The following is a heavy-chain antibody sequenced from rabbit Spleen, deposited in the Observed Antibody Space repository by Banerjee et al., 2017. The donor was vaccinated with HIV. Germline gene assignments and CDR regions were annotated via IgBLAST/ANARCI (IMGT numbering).Heavy chain of an antibody. V-gene: IGHV1S40*01. Sequence: QSLEESGGDLVKPGASLTLTCTASGFSFSSSYYMCWVRQAPGKGLEWIACIDTGSSGFTYFASWAKGRVTISKTSSTTVTLQMTSLTVADTATYFCVRDQAGYDGYGPYYFNLWGPGTLVTVS. CDR1: GFSFSSSYY. J-gene: IGHJ4*01. CDR3: VRDQAGYDGYGPYYFNL. CDR2: IDTGSSGFT. D-gene: IGHD6-1*01.